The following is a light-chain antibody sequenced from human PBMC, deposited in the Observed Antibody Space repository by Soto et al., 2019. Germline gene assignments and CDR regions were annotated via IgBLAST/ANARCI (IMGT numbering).Light chain of an antibody. CDR1: QSVSSN. CDR3: QQYNDWPRT. CDR2: GAS. V-gene: IGKV3-15*01. J-gene: IGKJ1*01. Sequence: EIVLTQYTGTLSFSPGERAALSCGASQSVSSNLAWYQQKPGQAPRLLIYGASTRATDIPVRFSGSGSGTEFTLTISSLQSEDFAVYYCQQYNDWPRTFGQGTKVDIK.